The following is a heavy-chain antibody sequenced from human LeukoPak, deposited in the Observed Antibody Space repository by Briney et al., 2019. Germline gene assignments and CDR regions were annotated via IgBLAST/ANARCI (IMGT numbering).Heavy chain of an antibody. CDR3: ARGRRASPGYCSGGSCYEFDYYFDY. CDR2: ISSSGSTI. V-gene: IGHV3-48*03. J-gene: IGHJ4*02. CDR1: GFIFSSYE. D-gene: IGHD2-15*01. Sequence: GGSLRLSCAASGFIFSSYEMNWVRQAPGKGLEWVSYISSSGSTIYYADSVKGRFTISRDNAKNSLYLQMNSLRAEDTAVYYCARGRRASPGYCSGGSCYEFDYYFDYWGQGTLVTVSS.